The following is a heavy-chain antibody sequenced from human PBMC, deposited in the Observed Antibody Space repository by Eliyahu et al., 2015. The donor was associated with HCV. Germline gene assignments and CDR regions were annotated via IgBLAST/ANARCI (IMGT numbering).Heavy chain of an antibody. CDR2: IWYXGSNX. V-gene: IGHV3-33*01. J-gene: IGHJ6*02. CDR3: ARSPGYCSSTSCSYYYYGMDV. CDR1: GXTXSXYG. Sequence: QVQLVESGGGVVQPGXSLRLSXAASGXTXSXYGMHXVRQAPGKGLGWXAVIWYXGSNXYYADSVKGRFTISRDNSKNTLYLQMNSLRAEDTAVYYCARSPGYCSSTSCSYYYYGMDVWGQGTTVTVSS. D-gene: IGHD2-2*01.